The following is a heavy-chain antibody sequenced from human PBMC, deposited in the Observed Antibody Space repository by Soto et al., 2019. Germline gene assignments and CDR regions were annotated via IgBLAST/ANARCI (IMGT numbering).Heavy chain of an antibody. CDR1: GFSLNTGGLG. CDR2: IYWDGDK. D-gene: IGHD2-21*02. J-gene: IGHJ6*02. CDR3: VHSRCGGDCLRSYSSHYYYGMDV. V-gene: IGHV2-5*02. Sequence: KESGPTLVKPTQTLTLTCTFSGFSLNTGGLGVGWIRQPPGKALEWLALIYWDGDKRYSPSLQSRLSITKDTSNNQAVLTMTNQDPVDTATYYCVHSRCGGDCLRSYSSHYYYGMDVLGQVNTGTVSS.